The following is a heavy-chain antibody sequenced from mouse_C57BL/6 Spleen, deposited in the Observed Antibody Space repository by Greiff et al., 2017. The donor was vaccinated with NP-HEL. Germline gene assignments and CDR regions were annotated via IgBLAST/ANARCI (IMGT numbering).Heavy chain of an antibody. CDR2: IDPSDSYT. CDR3: ARTGTDHYFDY. V-gene: IGHV1-69*01. Sequence: VQLQQPGAELVMPGASVKLSCKASGYTFTSYWMHWVKQRPGQGLEWIGEIDPSDSYTNYNQKFKGKSTLTVDKSSSTAYMQLSSLTSEDSAVYYCARTGTDHYFDYWGQGTTLTVSS. D-gene: IGHD4-1*01. CDR1: GYTFTSYW. J-gene: IGHJ2*01.